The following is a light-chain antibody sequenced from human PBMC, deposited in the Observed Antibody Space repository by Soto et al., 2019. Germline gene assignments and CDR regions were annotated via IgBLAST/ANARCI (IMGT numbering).Light chain of an antibody. CDR2: GAS. J-gene: IGKJ2*01. Sequence: EIVLTQSPGTLSLSPGERATLSCRASQRVSASYLAWYQQKPGQAPRLLIYGASSRATGFPDRFSGSGSGTDFTLTISRLEPEDSAVYYCQQYHTSATFGQGTKLEI. V-gene: IGKV3-20*01. CDR3: QQYHTSAT. CDR1: QRVSASY.